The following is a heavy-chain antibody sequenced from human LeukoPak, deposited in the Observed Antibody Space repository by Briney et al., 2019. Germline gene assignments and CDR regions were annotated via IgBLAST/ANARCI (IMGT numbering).Heavy chain of an antibody. V-gene: IGHV3-30*18. D-gene: IGHD3-22*01. Sequence: TGGSLRLSCAASGFTFSSYGMHWVRQAPGKGLEWVAVISYDGSNKYYADSVKGRFTISRDNSKNTLYLQMNSLRAEDTAVYYCAKDLYYYDSSGYAFDYWGQGTLVTVSS. J-gene: IGHJ4*02. CDR1: GFTFSSYG. CDR2: ISYDGSNK. CDR3: AKDLYYYDSSGYAFDY.